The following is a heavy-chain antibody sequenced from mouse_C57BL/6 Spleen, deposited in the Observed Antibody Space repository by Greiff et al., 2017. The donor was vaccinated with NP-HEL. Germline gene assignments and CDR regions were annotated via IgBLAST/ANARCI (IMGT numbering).Heavy chain of an antibody. V-gene: IGHV1-82*01. CDR3: ARGYYGSSPSY. D-gene: IGHD1-1*01. Sequence: VMLVEPGPELVKPGASVKISCKASGYAFSSSWMNWVKQRPGKGLEWIGRIYPGDGDTNYNGKFKGKATLTADKSSSTAYMQLSSLTSEDSAVYFCARGYYGSSPSYWGQGTLVTVSA. J-gene: IGHJ3*01. CDR2: IYPGDGDT. CDR1: GYAFSSSW.